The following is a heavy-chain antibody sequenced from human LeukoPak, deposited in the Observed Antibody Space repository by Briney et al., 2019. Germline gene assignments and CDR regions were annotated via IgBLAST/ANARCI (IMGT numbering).Heavy chain of an antibody. Sequence: GGSLRLSCAASGFTFSSYAMSWVRQAPGKGLEWVSAISGSGGSTYYADSVKGRFTISRDNSKNTLYLQMNSLRAEDTAVYYCARDPYYDSSGYSGDYWGQGTLVTVSS. V-gene: IGHV3-23*01. CDR1: GFTFSSYA. CDR2: ISGSGGST. D-gene: IGHD3-22*01. J-gene: IGHJ4*02. CDR3: ARDPYYDSSGYSGDY.